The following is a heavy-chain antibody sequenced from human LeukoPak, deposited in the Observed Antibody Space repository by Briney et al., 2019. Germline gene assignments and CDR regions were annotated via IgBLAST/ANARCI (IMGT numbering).Heavy chain of an antibody. CDR3: ASGGYALGIRKDPFDY. CDR2: IKQDGSEK. Sequence: GGSLRLSCAASGFTFSSYWMSWVRQAPGKGLEWVANIKQDGSEKYYVDSVKGRFTISRGNAKNSLYLQMNSLRAEDTAVYYCASGGYALGIRKDPFDYWGQGTLVTVSS. D-gene: IGHD7-27*01. CDR1: GFTFSSYW. J-gene: IGHJ4*02. V-gene: IGHV3-7*01.